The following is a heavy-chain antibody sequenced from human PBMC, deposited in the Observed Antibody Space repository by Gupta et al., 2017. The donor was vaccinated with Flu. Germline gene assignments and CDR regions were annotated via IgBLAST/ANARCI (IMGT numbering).Heavy chain of an antibody. CDR3: ATVTTEIYYYYYHMDV. Sequence: SYYWGWIRQPPGKGLEWIGSIYYSGSTYYNPSLKSRVTISLDTSKNQFSLKLSSVTAADTAVYYCATVTTEIYYYYYHMDVWGKGTTVTVSS. D-gene: IGHD4-4*01. V-gene: IGHV4-39*01. CDR2: IYYSGST. CDR1: SYY. J-gene: IGHJ6*03.